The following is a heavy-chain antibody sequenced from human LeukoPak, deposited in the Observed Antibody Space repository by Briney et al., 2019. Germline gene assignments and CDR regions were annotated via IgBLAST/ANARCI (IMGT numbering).Heavy chain of an antibody. CDR2: ISASGGST. D-gene: IGHD2-2*01. V-gene: IGHV3-23*01. CDR3: AKNRHRLPSDY. Sequence: GGSLRLSCAASGFTFSSYAMSWVRQAPGKGLEWVSAISASGGSTYYADSAKGRFTISRDNSKNTLYLQMDSLRADDTAVYYCAKNRHRLPSDYWGQGTLVTVSS. CDR1: GFTFSSYA. J-gene: IGHJ4*02.